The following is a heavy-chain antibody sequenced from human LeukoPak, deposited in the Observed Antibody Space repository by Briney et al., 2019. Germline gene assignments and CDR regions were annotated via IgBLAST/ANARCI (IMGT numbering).Heavy chain of an antibody. D-gene: IGHD3-9*01. V-gene: IGHV3-30*03. CDR1: GFTFSSYG. J-gene: IGHJ4*02. CDR3: AREPDFDWLSRLDY. Sequence: GRSLRLSCAASGFTFSSYGMHWLRQAPGKGLEWVALISYDGSDKYYADSVKGRFTISRDNSKNTLYLQMNSLRAEDTAVYYCAREPDFDWLSRLDYWGQGTLATVSS. CDR2: ISYDGSDK.